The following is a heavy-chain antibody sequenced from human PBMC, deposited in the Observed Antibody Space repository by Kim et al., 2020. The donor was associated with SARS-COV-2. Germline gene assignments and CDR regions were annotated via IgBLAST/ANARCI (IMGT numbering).Heavy chain of an antibody. Sequence: NHAPSFQGHVTISADKSISTAYLQWSSLKASDTAMYYCARQGAFIRRFDYWGQGTLVTVSS. V-gene: IGHV5-10-1*01. J-gene: IGHJ4*02. CDR3: ARQGAFIRRFDY. D-gene: IGHD3-10*01.